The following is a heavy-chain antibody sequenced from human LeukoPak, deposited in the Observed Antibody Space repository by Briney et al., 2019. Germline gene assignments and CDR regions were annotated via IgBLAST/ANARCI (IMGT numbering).Heavy chain of an antibody. J-gene: IGHJ4*02. CDR3: ARDLNDLLQNYRSTWYPADY. V-gene: IGHV3-21*01. CDR1: GFTFSSYS. CDR2: ISSSSSYI. D-gene: IGHD6-13*01. Sequence: GGSLRLSCAASGFTFSSYSMNWVRQAPGKGLEWVSSISSSSSYIYYADSVKGRFTISRDNAKNSLYLQMNSLRAEVTAVYYCARDLNDLLQNYRSTWYPADYWGQGTLVTVSS.